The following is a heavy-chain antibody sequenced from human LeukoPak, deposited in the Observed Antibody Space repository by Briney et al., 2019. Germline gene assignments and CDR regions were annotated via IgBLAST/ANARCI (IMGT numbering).Heavy chain of an antibody. CDR3: ARGYSSDN. CDR2: IYSGPST. J-gene: IGHJ4*02. D-gene: IGHD2-21*01. Sequence: GGSLRLAWAASGFTVSSNYMRWVRQAPGKVLELVSVIYSGPSTYYAHSVKGTFTISRDNSKTTLNLQMNTLRAEDAAVYYCARGYSSDNWGQGTLVTVSS. CDR1: GFTVSSNY. V-gene: IGHV3-66*01.